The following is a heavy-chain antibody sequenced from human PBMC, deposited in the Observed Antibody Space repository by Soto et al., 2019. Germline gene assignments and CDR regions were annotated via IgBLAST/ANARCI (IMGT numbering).Heavy chain of an antibody. CDR3: AKDTKEGNVARHGMDV. D-gene: IGHD2-8*01. CDR1: GFTFSSYG. V-gene: IGHV3-30*18. CDR2: ISYDGSNK. Sequence: QVQLVESGGGVVQPGRSLRLSCAASGFTFSSYGMHWVRQAPGKGLEWVAVISYDGSNKYYADSVKGRFTISRDNSKNTLYLQMNSLRAEDTAVYYCAKDTKEGNVARHGMDVWGQGTTVTVSS. J-gene: IGHJ6*02.